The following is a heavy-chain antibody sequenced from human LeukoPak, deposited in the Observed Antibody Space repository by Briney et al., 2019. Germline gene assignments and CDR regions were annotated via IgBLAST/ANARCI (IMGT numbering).Heavy chain of an antibody. CDR3: ARGAAAGRYQYYYMDV. J-gene: IGHJ6*03. CDR2: ISYDGSNK. V-gene: IGHV3-33*05. CDR1: GFTFRSYD. Sequence: GRSLRLSCAASGFTFRSYDMHWVCQAPGKGLEWVAIISYDGSNKYHADSVKGRFTISRDNSKNTLYVQMNSLRDEDTAVYYCARGAAAGRYQYYYMDVWGKGTTVTVSS. D-gene: IGHD6-13*01.